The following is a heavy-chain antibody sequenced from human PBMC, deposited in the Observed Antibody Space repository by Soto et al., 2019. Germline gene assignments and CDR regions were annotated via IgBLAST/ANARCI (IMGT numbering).Heavy chain of an antibody. J-gene: IGHJ6*02. CDR1: GFTFSSYA. D-gene: IGHD2-2*01. Sequence: GGSLRLSCAASGFTFSSYAMSWVRQAPGKGLECVSTISGSGGTTYYADSVKGRFTISRDNSKNTLYLQMNSLRAEDTAVYYCAKNGDILVVPAAMHPGNYGMDVWGQGTTVTVSS. V-gene: IGHV3-23*01. CDR3: AKNGDILVVPAAMHPGNYGMDV. CDR2: ISGSGGTT.